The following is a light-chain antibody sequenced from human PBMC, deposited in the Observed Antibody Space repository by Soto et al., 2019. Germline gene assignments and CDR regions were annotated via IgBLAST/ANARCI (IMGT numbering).Light chain of an antibody. CDR3: QQLNSYPRT. CDR1: QAISSH. V-gene: IGKV1-9*01. J-gene: IGKJ2*01. Sequence: DIQLTQSPSFLSASVGDRVTITCRASQAISSHLAWYQQKPGKAPKLLIYGASTLQSGVPSRFSGSGSGTGFTLTISSLQPEDFASYYCQQLNSYPRTFGQGTKLEIK. CDR2: GAS.